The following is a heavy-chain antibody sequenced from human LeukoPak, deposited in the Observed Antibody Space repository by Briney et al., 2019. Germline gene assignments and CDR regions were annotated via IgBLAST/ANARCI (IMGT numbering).Heavy chain of an antibody. CDR1: GYTFTSYG. CDR3: ARDTGYCSGGSCYSNY. Sequence: ASVKVSCKASGYTFTSYGISWVRPAPGQGLEWMGWISAYNGNTNYAQKLQGRVTMTTDTSTSTAYMELRSLRSDDTAVYYCARDTGYCSGGSCYSNYWGQGTLVTVSS. CDR2: ISAYNGNT. J-gene: IGHJ4*02. V-gene: IGHV1-18*01. D-gene: IGHD2-15*01.